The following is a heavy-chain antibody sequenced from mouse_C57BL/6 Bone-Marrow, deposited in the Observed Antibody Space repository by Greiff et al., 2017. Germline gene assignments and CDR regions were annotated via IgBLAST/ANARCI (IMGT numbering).Heavy chain of an antibody. CDR2: ISGGGGNT. CDR3: ARQDYGSSLDY. CDR1: GFTFSSYT. V-gene: IGHV5-9*01. Sequence: EVKVVESGGGLVKPGGSLKLSCAASGFTFSSYTMSWVRQTPEKRLEWFATISGGGGNTYYPDSVKGRFTISRDNAKNTLYLQMSSLRSEDTALYYCARQDYGSSLDYWGQGTTLTVSS. D-gene: IGHD1-1*01. J-gene: IGHJ2*01.